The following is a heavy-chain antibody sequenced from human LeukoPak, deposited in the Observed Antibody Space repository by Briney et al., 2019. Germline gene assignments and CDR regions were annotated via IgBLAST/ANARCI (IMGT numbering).Heavy chain of an antibody. CDR1: GFMFSNYW. V-gene: IGHV3-7*04. D-gene: IGHD3-22*01. CDR3: ARDWNYYDNSGFYGEY. J-gene: IGHJ4*02. Sequence: GGSLRLSCAASGFMFSNYWMSWVRQAPGKGLEWVANIKQDGSQTYYVDSVKGRFTISRDNAKKSLYLQMNSLRAEDTAVYYCARDWNYYDNSGFYGEYWGQGTLVTVSS. CDR2: IKQDGSQT.